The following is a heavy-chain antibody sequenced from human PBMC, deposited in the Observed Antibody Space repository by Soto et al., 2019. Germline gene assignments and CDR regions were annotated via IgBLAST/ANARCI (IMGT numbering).Heavy chain of an antibody. V-gene: IGHV4-59*01. CDR2: IYNSGRY. CDR3: ARTLPNRQLFDS. D-gene: IGHD1-1*01. Sequence: SETLSLTCTVSGGFIWGWIRQSPDKGLEWIGYIYNSGRYNYNPSLESRLTISIDTSKNQFSLRLASVTAADTAVYYCARTLPNRQLFDSWSQGTLVTRLL. J-gene: IGHJ4*02. CDR1: GGFI.